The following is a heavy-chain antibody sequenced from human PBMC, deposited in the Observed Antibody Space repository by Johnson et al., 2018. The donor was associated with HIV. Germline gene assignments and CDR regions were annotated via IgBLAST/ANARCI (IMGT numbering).Heavy chain of an antibody. J-gene: IGHJ3*02. CDR2: IYTGGST. Sequence: VQLVESGGGLVQPGGSLRLSCAASGFTVSSNYLSWVRQAPGKGLEWVSVIYTGGSTYYADSVTGRFTISRDNSKNTLYLQMNSLRAEDTAVYYCARVMGATQVMGAFDIWGQGTMVTVSS. CDR1: GFTVSSNY. D-gene: IGHD1-26*01. CDR3: ARVMGATQVMGAFDI. V-gene: IGHV3-66*01.